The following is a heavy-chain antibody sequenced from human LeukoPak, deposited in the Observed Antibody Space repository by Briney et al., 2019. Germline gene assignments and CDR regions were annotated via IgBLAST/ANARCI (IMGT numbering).Heavy chain of an antibody. CDR3: ARDRLTSGSYFFDY. CDR2: ISGRSSTI. J-gene: IGHJ4*02. CDR1: AFTFSDYS. V-gene: IGHV3-48*01. Sequence: GGSLRLSCAASAFTFSDYSMNWVRQAPGKGLEWISYISGRSSTIYYADSVRGRFTISRDNAKNSMYLQMNSLRAEDTAVYYCARDRLTSGSYFFDYWGRGTLVTVSS. D-gene: IGHD1-26*01.